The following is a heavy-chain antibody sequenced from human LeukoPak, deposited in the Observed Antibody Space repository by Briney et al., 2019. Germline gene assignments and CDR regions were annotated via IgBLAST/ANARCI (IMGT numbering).Heavy chain of an antibody. CDR2: ISPSGDRT. CDR3: AIMHGYYDGSGFWVQ. D-gene: IGHD3-22*01. CDR1: GLTFSSYA. J-gene: IGHJ4*02. V-gene: IGHV3-23*01. Sequence: GGSLRLSCAASGLTFSSYAMSWVRQAPGKGLEWVSFISPSGDRTSNADSVEGRFTISRDNTRNTLYLQMNSLRDEDTGVYYCAIMHGYYDGSGFWVQWGQGTLVTVSS.